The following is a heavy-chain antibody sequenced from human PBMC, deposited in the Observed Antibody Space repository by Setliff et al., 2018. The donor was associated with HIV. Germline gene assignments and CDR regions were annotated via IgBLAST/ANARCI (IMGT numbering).Heavy chain of an antibody. Sequence: PSETLSLTCTVSGGSISSYYWSRIRQPAGKGLEWIGRIYTSGSTNYNPSLKSRVTMSVDTSKNQFSLKLSSVTAADTAVYYCARGIAAAGIYYYYYMDVWGKGTTVTVSS. CDR1: GGSISSYY. J-gene: IGHJ6*03. CDR3: ARGIAAAGIYYYYYMDV. D-gene: IGHD6-13*01. V-gene: IGHV4-4*07. CDR2: IYTSGST.